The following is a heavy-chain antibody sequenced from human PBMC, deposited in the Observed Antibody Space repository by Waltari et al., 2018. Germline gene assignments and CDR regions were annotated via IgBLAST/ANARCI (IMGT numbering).Heavy chain of an antibody. V-gene: IGHV3-23*01. J-gene: IGHJ4*02. Sequence: EVQMLESGGDLVQPGGSLRISCTVSGSTFSGHAMSWVRRAPGKGLEWVSEISGSGENTNYADVVKGRFIISRDNSKNTVYLQMDSLRAEDTAVYYCAKGPRYHFDSSGYPFDFWGQGTLVTVSS. CDR2: ISGSGENT. D-gene: IGHD3-22*01. CDR1: GSTFSGHA. CDR3: AKGPRYHFDSSGYPFDF.